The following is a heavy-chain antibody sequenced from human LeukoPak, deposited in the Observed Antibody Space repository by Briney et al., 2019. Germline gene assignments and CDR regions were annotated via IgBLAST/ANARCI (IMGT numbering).Heavy chain of an antibody. CDR1: GFTFDDYA. CDR3: AKDSRFFYDSSGYLGY. CDR2: ISGDGGST. V-gene: IGHV3-43*02. J-gene: IGHJ4*02. Sequence: GGSLRLSCAASGFTFDDYAMHWVRQAPGKGLEWDSLISGDGGSTYYAVSVKGRFTISRDNSKNSLYLQMNSLRTEDTALYYCAKDSRFFYDSSGYLGYWGQGSLVTVSS. D-gene: IGHD3-22*01.